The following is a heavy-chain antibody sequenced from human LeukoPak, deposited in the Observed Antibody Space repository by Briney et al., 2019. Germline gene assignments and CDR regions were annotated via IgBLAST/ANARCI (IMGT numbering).Heavy chain of an antibody. Sequence: SETLSLTCTVSGGSISSSSYYWGWIRQPPGKGLEWIGSIYSSGSTYYNPSLKSRVTISVDTSKNQFSLKLSSVTAADAAVYYCARQGADSSGYYYLSYFDYWGQGTLVTVSS. V-gene: IGHV4-39*01. CDR2: IYSSGST. CDR1: GGSISSSSYY. CDR3: ARQGADSSGYYYLSYFDY. J-gene: IGHJ4*02. D-gene: IGHD3-22*01.